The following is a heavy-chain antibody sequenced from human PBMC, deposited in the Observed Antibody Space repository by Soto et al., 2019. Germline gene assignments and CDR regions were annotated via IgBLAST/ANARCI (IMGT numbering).Heavy chain of an antibody. V-gene: IGHV1-69*06. D-gene: IGHD3-3*01. J-gene: IGHJ5*02. CDR1: GGTFSSYA. CDR2: IIPIFGTA. Sequence: SVKVSCKASGGTFSSYAISWVRQAPGQGLEWMGGIIPIFGTANYAQKLQGRVTITADKSTSTAYMELSSLRSEDTAVYYCARVGGDYDFWSGYYTGPNWFDPWAREPWSPSPQ. CDR3: ARVGGDYDFWSGYYTGPNWFDP.